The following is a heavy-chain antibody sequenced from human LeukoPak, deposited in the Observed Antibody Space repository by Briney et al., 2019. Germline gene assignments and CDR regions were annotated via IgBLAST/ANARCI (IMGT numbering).Heavy chain of an antibody. Sequence: GGSPRLSCEVSGFTFSGYWMHWVRQAPGKGLVWVSRIKSDGSSTDYADSVKGRFTISRDNAKNTLWLQMNSLRGEDTAVYYCARLRTRFQNDGLDVWGQGTMVTVSS. J-gene: IGHJ3*01. CDR3: ARLRTRFQNDGLDV. V-gene: IGHV3-74*01. CDR1: GFTFSGYW. CDR2: IKSDGSST. D-gene: IGHD1-7*01.